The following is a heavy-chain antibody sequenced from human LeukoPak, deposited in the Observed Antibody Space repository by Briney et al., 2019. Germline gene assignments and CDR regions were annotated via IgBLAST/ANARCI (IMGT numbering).Heavy chain of an antibody. CDR3: AIYSSSWAFDY. J-gene: IGHJ4*02. V-gene: IGHV4-34*01. CDR1: GGSFSGYY. D-gene: IGHD6-13*01. CDR2: ISHSGST. Sequence: SETLSLTFAVYGGSFSGYYWSWIRQPPGKGLEWIGEISHSGSTNYNPSLKSRVTISVDTSKNQFSLKLSSVTAADTAVYYCAIYSSSWAFDYWGQGTLVTVSS.